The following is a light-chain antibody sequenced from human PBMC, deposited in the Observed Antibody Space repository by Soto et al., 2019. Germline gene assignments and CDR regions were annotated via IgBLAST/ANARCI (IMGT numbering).Light chain of an antibody. CDR3: EQFGSSPRR. J-gene: IGKJ1*01. Sequence: IVLTQSPGTLSLSPGERATLSCRASQSFVNMYLAWYQQKPGQAPRLLMYGASRRPTGIPDRFSGSGSGTNFTLAISRLEPEDFAVYYCEQFGSSPRRFGQGTKVEIK. CDR2: GAS. V-gene: IGKV3-20*01. CDR1: QSFVNMY.